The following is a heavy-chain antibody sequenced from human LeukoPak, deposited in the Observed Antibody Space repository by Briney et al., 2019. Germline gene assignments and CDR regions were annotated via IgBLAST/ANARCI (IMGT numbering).Heavy chain of an antibody. D-gene: IGHD2-21*02. CDR2: INHSGST. V-gene: IGHV4-34*01. CDR3: ARADDGGGDHFDY. CDR1: GGSFSGYY. Sequence: SETLSLTCAVYGGSFSGYYWSWIRQPPGKGLEWIGEINHSGSTNYNPSLKSRVTISVDTSKNQFSLKLSSVTAADTAVYYCARADDGGGDHFDYWGRGTLVTVSS. J-gene: IGHJ4*02.